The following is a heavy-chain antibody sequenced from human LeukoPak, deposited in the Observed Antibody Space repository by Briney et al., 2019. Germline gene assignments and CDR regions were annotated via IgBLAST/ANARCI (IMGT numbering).Heavy chain of an antibody. CDR3: AKDRGRFGELLHFDY. V-gene: IGHV3-30*01. J-gene: IGHJ4*02. D-gene: IGHD3-10*01. Sequence: GGSLRLSCAASGFTFSSYAMHWVRQAPGKGLEWGAVISYDGSNKYYADSVKGRFTISRDNSKNTLYLQMNSLRAEDTALYYCAKDRGRFGELLHFDYWGQGTLVTVSS. CDR1: GFTFSSYA. CDR2: ISYDGSNK.